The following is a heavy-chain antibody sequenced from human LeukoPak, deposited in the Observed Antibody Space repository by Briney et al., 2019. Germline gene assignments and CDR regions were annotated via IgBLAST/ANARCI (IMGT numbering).Heavy chain of an antibody. J-gene: IGHJ4*02. CDR2: IYSGGST. CDR3: ARGNYDSSGYYYY. CDR1: GFTVSSNY. D-gene: IGHD3-22*01. V-gene: IGHV3-66*01. Sequence: GGSLRLSCAASGFTVSSNYMSWVRQAPGEGLEWVSVIYSGGSTYYADSVKGRFTISRDNSKNTLYLQMNSLRAEDTAVYYCARGNYDSSGYYYYWGQGTLVTVSS.